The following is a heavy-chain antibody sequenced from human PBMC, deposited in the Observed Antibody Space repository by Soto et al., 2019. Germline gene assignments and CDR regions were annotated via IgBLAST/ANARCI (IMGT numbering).Heavy chain of an antibody. D-gene: IGHD4-17*01. Sequence: EVQLVESGGGLVKPGGSLRLSCAASGFTFSNAWMSWVRQAPGKGLEWVGRIKSKTDGGTTDYAAPVKGRFTNSRDDSTNTLYLQMNSLKTEVTAVYYGTTWGFDGEGYWGQGTLVTVSS. CDR3: TTWGFDGEGY. V-gene: IGHV3-15*01. J-gene: IGHJ4*02. CDR1: GFTFSNAW. CDR2: IKSKTDGGTT.